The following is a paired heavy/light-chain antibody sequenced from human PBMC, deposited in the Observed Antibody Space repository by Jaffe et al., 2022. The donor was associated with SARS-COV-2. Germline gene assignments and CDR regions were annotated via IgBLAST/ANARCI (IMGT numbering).Heavy chain of an antibody. CDR2: ISYDGSNK. CDR1: GFTFSSYG. V-gene: IGHV3-30*18. J-gene: IGHJ4*02. CDR3: AKDRGDISYYFDY. D-gene: IGHD2-15*01. Sequence: QVQLVESGGGVVQPGRSLRLSCAASGFTFSSYGMHWVRQAPGKGLEWVAVISYDGSNKYYADSVKGRFTISRDNSKNTLYLQMNSLRAEDTAVYYCAKDRGDISYYFDYWGQGTLVTVSS.
Light chain of an antibody. J-gene: IGLJ3*02. Sequence: SYELTQPPSVSVSPGQTARITCSGDALPKQYAYWYQQKPGQAPVLVIYKDSERPSGIPERFSGSSSGTTVTLTISGVQAEDEADYYCQSADSRGGVFGGGTKLTVL. CDR3: QSADSRGGV. V-gene: IGLV3-25*03. CDR1: ALPKQY. CDR2: KDS.